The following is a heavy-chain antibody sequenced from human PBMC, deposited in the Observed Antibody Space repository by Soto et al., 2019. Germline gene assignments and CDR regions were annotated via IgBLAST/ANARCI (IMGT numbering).Heavy chain of an antibody. D-gene: IGHD3-3*01. CDR3: ARARKGSGSDYYYHYGMDV. V-gene: IGHV4-34*01. J-gene: IGHJ6*04. CDR1: GGSFSDYY. Sequence: PSETLSLTCSVYGGSFSDYYWSWIRQPPRKGLEWIGEINHSGSTNYNPSLKSRVTISVHTSKNQFSLKLSSVTAADTAVYYCARARKGSGSDYYYHYGMDVWGKGTTVTVSS. CDR2: INHSGST.